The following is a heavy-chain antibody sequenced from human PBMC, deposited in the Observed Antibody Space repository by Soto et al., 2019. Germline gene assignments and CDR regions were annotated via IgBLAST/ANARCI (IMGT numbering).Heavy chain of an antibody. CDR1: GFTFSSYG. V-gene: IGHV3-33*01. CDR3: ARDSITMIPPGFWETGYNWFDP. D-gene: IGHD3-22*01. Sequence: GGSLRLSCAASGFTFSSYGMHWVRQAPGKGLEWVAVIWYDGSNKYYADSVKGRFTISRDNSKNTLYLQMNSLRAEDTAVYYCARDSITMIPPGFWETGYNWFDPWGQGTLVTVSS. CDR2: IWYDGSNK. J-gene: IGHJ5*02.